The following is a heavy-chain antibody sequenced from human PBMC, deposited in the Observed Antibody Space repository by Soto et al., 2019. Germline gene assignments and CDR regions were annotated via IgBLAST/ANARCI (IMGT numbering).Heavy chain of an antibody. D-gene: IGHD6-19*01. CDR1: GFTFSSYS. Sequence: PGGSLRLSCAASGFTFSSYSMNWVRQAPGKGLEWVSSISSSSSYIYYADSVKGRFTISRDNAKNSLYLQMNSLRAEDTAVYYCARDLPVAGRYYYYGMDVWGQGTTVTVSS. CDR2: ISSSSSYI. V-gene: IGHV3-21*01. J-gene: IGHJ6*02. CDR3: ARDLPVAGRYYYYGMDV.